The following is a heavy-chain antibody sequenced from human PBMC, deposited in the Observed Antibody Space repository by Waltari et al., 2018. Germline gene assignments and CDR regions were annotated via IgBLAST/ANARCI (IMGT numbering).Heavy chain of an antibody. Sequence: EVQLVESGGGLVEPGGSLRLSCAASGFTFSNAWMSWVRQAPGKGLEWFGRIKTNTDGGTTDYGAPVKGRFTISRDDSEYMLYLQMNYLKTEDTAVYYCTTVFNFYDYVWGSYPNWGQGTLVTVSS. J-gene: IGHJ4*02. CDR2: IKTNTDGGTT. CDR3: TTVFNFYDYVWGSYPN. V-gene: IGHV3-15*01. CDR1: GFTFSNAW. D-gene: IGHD3-16*02.